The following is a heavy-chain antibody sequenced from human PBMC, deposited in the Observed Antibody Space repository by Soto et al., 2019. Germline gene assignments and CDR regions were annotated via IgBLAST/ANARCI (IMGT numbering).Heavy chain of an antibody. CDR2: IYTSGST. CDR1: GGSISSYY. CDR3: ARSRGGTYSSSWLGYLYFDL. D-gene: IGHD6-13*01. Sequence: QVQLQESGPGLVKPSETLSLTCTVSGGSISSYYWSWIRQPAGKGLEWIGRIYTSGSTNYNPSLKSRVTMSVDTSKNQFSLKLSSVTAADTAVYYCARSRGGTYSSSWLGYLYFDLWGRGTLVTVSS. V-gene: IGHV4-4*07. J-gene: IGHJ2*01.